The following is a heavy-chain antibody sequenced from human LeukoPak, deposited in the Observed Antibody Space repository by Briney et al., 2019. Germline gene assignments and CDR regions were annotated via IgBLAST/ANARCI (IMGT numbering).Heavy chain of an antibody. J-gene: IGHJ6*02. CDR1: GYTFTGYY. Sequence: ASAKVSCKASGYTFTGYYMHWVRQAPGQGLEWMGWINPNSGGTNYAQKFQGRVTMTRDTSISTAYMELSRLRSDDTAVYYCARDGGTTVVTHGGYYYGMDVWGQGTTVTVSS. V-gene: IGHV1-2*02. D-gene: IGHD4-23*01. CDR2: INPNSGGT. CDR3: ARDGGTTVVTHGGYYYGMDV.